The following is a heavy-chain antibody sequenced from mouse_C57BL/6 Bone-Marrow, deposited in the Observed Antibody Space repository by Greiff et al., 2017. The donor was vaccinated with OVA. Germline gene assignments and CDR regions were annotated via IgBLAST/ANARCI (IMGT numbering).Heavy chain of an antibody. D-gene: IGHD1-1*01. J-gene: IGHJ2*01. CDR1: GYTFTSSW. V-gene: IGHV1-72*01. CDR3: AISNTVGAHDDN. CDR2: LDPNSGGP. Sequence: QVQLQQPGAELVKPGASVKLSCKASGYTFTSSWMHWVKQRPGRGLEWIGRLDPNSGGPTYKEKFKRKATLTVDKPSSTAYLQRSSLTSEDAAVYYCAISNTVGAHDDNWGQGTTLTVTA.